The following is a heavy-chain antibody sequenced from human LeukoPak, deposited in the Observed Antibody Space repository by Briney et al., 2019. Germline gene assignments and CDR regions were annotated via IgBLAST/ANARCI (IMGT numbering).Heavy chain of an antibody. CDR2: FYTSGSP. CDR1: GDSISSGSYY. J-gene: IGHJ3*02. Sequence: SETLSLTCTVSGDSISSGSYYWNWVRQPAGKGLEWIGRFYTSGSPNYNPSLKSRVTISVDTSKNQFSLKLSSVTAADTAVYYCASLGAFAIWGQGTMVTVSS. CDR3: ASLGAFAI. V-gene: IGHV4-61*02.